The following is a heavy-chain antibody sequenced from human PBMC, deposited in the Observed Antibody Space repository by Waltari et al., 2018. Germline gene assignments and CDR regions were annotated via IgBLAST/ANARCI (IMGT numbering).Heavy chain of an antibody. D-gene: IGHD3-9*01. CDR2: VDPADGKT. J-gene: IGHJ2*01. Sequence: EVQLVQSGAEVKKPGATVKISCKASGYIFRNYYMHWLRQAPGKGLEWMGRVDPADGKTIYADKFQGRFIITTNRPTRTVFMEVTSLTSDDAAVYYCARPYDNYAYWYFDLWGRGTLVTVSS. CDR1: GYIFRNYY. V-gene: IGHV1-69-2*01. CDR3: ARPYDNYAYWYFDL.